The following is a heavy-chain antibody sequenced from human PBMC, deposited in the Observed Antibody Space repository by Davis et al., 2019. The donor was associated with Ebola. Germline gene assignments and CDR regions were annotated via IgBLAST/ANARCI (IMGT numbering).Heavy chain of an antibody. CDR2: ISDSGGST. CDR3: AKRATVKVAGANYYNAMDV. Sequence: PGGSLRLSCAASGFTFSSYAMSWVRQAPGKGLEWVSAISDSGGSTYYADSVKGRFTISRDNSKNTLYLQMNSLRAEDTVVFYCAKRATVKVAGANYYNAMDVWGKGTTVTVSS. CDR1: GFTFSSYA. J-gene: IGHJ6*04. D-gene: IGHD6-19*01. V-gene: IGHV3-23*01.